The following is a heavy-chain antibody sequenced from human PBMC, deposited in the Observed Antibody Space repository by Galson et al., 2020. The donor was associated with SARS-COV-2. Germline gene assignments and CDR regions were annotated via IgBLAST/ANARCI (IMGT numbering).Heavy chain of an antibody. CDR2: ISAYNGNT. D-gene: IGHD3-16*01. J-gene: IGHJ6*02. V-gene: IGHV1-18*01. CDR3: ARDGLGGLSYYGMDV. CDR1: GYTFTSYG. Sequence: ASVKVSCKASGYTFTSYGISWVRQAPGQGLEWMGWISAYNGNTNYAQKLQGRVTMTTDTSTSTAYMELRSLRSDDTAVYYCARDGLGGLSYYGMDVWGQGTTVTVSS.